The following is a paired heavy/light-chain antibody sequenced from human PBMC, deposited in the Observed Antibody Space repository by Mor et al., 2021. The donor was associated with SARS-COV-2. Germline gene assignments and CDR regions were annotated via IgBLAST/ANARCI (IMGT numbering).Heavy chain of an antibody. CDR2: VGGTP. CDR1: GFTFSNYG. V-gene: IGHV3-30*18. D-gene: IGHD6-19*01. CDR3: AKERGQFSAYDY. J-gene: IGHJ4*02. Sequence: QVQLVDSGGGVVQPGRSLRLSCTASGFTFSNYGMHWVRQAPGKGLEWVAVVGGTPFYVDSVKGRFTISRDNSKNTLYLQMNNLRPEDTAVYYCAKERGQFSAYDYWGQGTLVSVSS.
Light chain of an antibody. CDR1: SSDVGGYKY. CDR2: DVN. Sequence: QSALTQPRSVSGSPGQSVTISCTGTSSDVGGYKYVSWYQQHPGKAPKLMIFDVNNRPSGVPDRFSGSKSGNTASLTISGLQAEDEADYYCCSYAGSVYVFGTGTEVTVL. V-gene: IGLV2-11*01. CDR3: CSYAGSVYV. J-gene: IGLJ1*01.